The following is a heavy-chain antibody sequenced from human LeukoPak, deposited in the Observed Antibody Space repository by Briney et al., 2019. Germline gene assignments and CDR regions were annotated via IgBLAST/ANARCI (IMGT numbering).Heavy chain of an antibody. J-gene: IGHJ4*02. Sequence: PGGSLRLSCAASGFTFSSFAMSWVRQAPGKGLEWVSTISGRGGSTYYADSVKGRFTISRDDSKNTLYLQMNSLRAEDTALYYCAKSGLNRFDYWGQGTLVTVSS. V-gene: IGHV3-23*01. CDR1: GFTFSSFA. CDR2: ISGRGGST. CDR3: AKSGLNRFDY. D-gene: IGHD1-14*01.